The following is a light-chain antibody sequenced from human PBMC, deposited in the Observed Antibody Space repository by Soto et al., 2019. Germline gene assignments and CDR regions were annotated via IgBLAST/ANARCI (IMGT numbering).Light chain of an antibody. CDR3: ASWDDSLSVGV. V-gene: IGLV1-47*01. J-gene: IGLJ3*02. CDR2: RND. CDR1: SSNIGSNY. Sequence: QSVLTQPPSASGTPGQRVTISCSGSSSNIGSNYVYWYQQLPGTAPKLLIYRNDQRPSGVPDRFSGSKSGTSASLAISGLRAEDEADYLCASWDDSLSVGVFGGGTKLTVL.